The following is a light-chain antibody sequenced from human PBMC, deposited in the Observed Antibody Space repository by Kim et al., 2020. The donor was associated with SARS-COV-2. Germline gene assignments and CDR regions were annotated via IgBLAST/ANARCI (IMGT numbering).Light chain of an antibody. CDR3: AEWDDSMNVI. Sequence: GKMVTIFCLACRSSNGSNAVNWYQQLPGTAAKLLIYSNNQRPAGVPDRCSGSRSGTSASLAISGRQSEDEADYYCAEWDDSMNVIFGTGTKVTVL. J-gene: IGLJ1*01. CDR2: SNN. V-gene: IGLV1-44*01. CDR1: RSSNGSNA.